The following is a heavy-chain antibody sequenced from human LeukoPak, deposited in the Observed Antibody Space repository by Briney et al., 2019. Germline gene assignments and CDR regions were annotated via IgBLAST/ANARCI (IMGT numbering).Heavy chain of an antibody. CDR1: GFTFSRYW. V-gene: IGHV3-66*02. CDR2: IYSGGST. CDR3: ASLNWFDP. Sequence: GGSLRLSCAASGFTFSRYWMHWVRQAPGKGLEWVSVIYSGGSTYYADSVKGRFTISRDNSKNTLYLQMNSLRAEDTAVYYCASLNWFDPWGQGTLVTVSS. J-gene: IGHJ5*02.